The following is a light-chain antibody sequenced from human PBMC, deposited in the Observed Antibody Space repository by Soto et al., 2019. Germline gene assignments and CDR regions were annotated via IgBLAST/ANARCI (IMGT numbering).Light chain of an antibody. CDR2: DAS. J-gene: IGKJ4*01. Sequence: ELVLTQSPATLSLSPGERATLSCRASQSVSSYLAWYQQKPGQAPRLLIYDASNRATGIPARFSGSGFVTDFTLTISSLEPEDFAVYYCQQRSNWLTFGGGTKVEIK. CDR3: QQRSNWLT. V-gene: IGKV3-11*01. CDR1: QSVSSY.